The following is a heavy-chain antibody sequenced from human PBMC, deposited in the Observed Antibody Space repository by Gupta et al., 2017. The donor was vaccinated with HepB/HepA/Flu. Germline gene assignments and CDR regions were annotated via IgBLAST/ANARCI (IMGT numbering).Heavy chain of an antibody. D-gene: IGHD7-27*01. J-gene: IGHJ2*01. Sequence: DVQLLQSGGDLVTPGGSLRLSCAAAGFTFSRYAMGWVRQAPGKGLEWVSSLTDTGYRTYYADSVKGRFTISRDNSKNTLHLQMNSLRAEDTAVYYCAKSPPNWAYWYFDVWGRGTLVTVSS. CDR2: LTDTGYRT. CDR3: AKSPPNWAYWYFDV. CDR1: GFTFSRYA. V-gene: IGHV3-23*01.